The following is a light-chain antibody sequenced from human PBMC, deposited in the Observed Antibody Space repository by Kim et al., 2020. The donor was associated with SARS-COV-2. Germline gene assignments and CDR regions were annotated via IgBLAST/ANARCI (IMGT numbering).Light chain of an antibody. CDR1: QSVSSNF. CDR3: KQYATSPVT. CDR2: SAS. Sequence: ENVLTQSPATLSLSPGERATLSCRASQSVSSNFLAWYQQKAGQAPRLVIYSASSRASGIPDRFSGSGSGTEFSLTISRLEPDDFAVYYCKQYATSPVTFGEGTKVDIK. V-gene: IGKV3-20*01. J-gene: IGKJ1*01.